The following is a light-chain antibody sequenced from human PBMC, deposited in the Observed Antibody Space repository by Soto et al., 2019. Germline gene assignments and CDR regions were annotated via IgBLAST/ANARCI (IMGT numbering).Light chain of an antibody. V-gene: IGKV1-39*01. Sequence: DIQMTQSPSTLSASVGDSVTITCRASQSISNWLAWYQQKPGTAPKVLIYATSTLQSGVPARFSGSGSGTEFTLTISTLQAEDFATYFCQESYSTPAVSFGGGAKGGIK. CDR1: QSISNW. J-gene: IGKJ4*01. CDR3: QESYSTPAVS. CDR2: ATS.